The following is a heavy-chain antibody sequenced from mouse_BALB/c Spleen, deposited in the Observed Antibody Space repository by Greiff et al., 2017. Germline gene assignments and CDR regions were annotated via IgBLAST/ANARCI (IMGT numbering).Heavy chain of an antibody. D-gene: IGHD2-1*01. J-gene: IGHJ4*01. CDR2: IYPGDGST. Sequence: QVQLQQSGPELVKPGASVKMSCKASGYTFTSYYIHWVKQRPGQGLEWIGWIYPGDGSTKYNEKFKGKTTLTADKSSSTAYMLLSSLTSEDSAIYFCARGNFMDYWGQGTSVTVSS. V-gene: IGHV1S56*01. CDR1: GYTFTSYY. CDR3: ARGNFMDY.